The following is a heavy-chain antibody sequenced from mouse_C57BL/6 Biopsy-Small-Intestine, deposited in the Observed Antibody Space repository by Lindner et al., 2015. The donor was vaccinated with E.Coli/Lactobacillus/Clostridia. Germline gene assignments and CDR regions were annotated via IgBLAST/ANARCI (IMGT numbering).Heavy chain of an antibody. CDR2: INPGSSDT. D-gene: IGHD2-1*01. J-gene: IGHJ1*03. Sequence: VQLQESGAELVRPGTSVRVSCKASGYAFTNYLIEWVKQRPGQGLEWIGVINPGSSDTNYNEKFKVKATLTADKSSSTAYMQLSSLTSEDSAVYFCARSGYGNYRYFDVWGTGTTVTVSS. CDR1: GYAFTNYL. V-gene: IGHV1-54*01. CDR3: ARSGYGNYRYFDV.